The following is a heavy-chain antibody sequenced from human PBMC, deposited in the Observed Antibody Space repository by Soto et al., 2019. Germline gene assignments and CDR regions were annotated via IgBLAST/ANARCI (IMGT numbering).Heavy chain of an antibody. J-gene: IGHJ6*02. CDR1: GYTFSRYG. V-gene: IGHV1-18*01. CDR3: AKNGQPPYYYYGMHV. CDR2: ISGYNGDT. D-gene: IGHD2-8*01. Sequence: QGQLVQSGPEAKKPGASVKVSCKASGYTFSRYGISWVRQAPRQGLEWVGWISGYNGDTKYAQEVQGRVTITINTSKYTGYIDLGSLPSTRPARYYCAKNGQPPYYYYGMHVWGQGTTVTVSS.